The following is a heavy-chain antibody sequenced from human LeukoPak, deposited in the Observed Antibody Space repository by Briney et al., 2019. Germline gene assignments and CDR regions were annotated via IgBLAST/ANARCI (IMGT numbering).Heavy chain of an antibody. Sequence: PGGSLRLSCAASGFTFSSYEMNWVRQAPGKGLEWVSYISSSGSTIYYADSVKGRFTISRDNAKNTLYLQMNSLRAEDTGVYYCARRLWHHFFDYWGQGSLVTVSS. CDR2: ISSSGSTI. CDR3: ARRLWHHFFDY. D-gene: IGHD4/OR15-4a*01. CDR1: GFTFSSYE. J-gene: IGHJ4*02. V-gene: IGHV3-48*03.